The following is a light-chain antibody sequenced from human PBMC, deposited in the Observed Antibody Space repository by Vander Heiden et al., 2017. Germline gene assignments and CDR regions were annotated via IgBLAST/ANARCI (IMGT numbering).Light chain of an antibody. V-gene: IGKV3-11*01. CDR3: QQRSIWPQWT. Sequence: EIVLTQSPATLSLSPGERATLSCKASQSISRFLAWYQQNPGQSPRLVIYDASNRATGIPARFSGSGSGTDFTLTISSLEPEDFAVYYCQQRSIWPQWTFGQGTKVEI. CDR2: DAS. J-gene: IGKJ1*01. CDR1: QSISRF.